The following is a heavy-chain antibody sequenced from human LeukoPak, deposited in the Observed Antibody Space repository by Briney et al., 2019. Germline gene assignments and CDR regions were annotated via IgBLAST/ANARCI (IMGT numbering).Heavy chain of an antibody. J-gene: IGHJ6*03. V-gene: IGHV3-53*01. Sequence: GGSLRLSCAASGFTVSRNYMSWVRQAPGKGLEGVAVIYSGGSTYYADSVKGRFTISRDNSKNTLYLQMNNLRAEDTAVYYCASGSGSYRTPYYYMDVWGKGTTVTVSS. CDR3: ASGSGSYRTPYYYMDV. D-gene: IGHD3-10*01. CDR1: GFTVSRNY. CDR2: IYSGGST.